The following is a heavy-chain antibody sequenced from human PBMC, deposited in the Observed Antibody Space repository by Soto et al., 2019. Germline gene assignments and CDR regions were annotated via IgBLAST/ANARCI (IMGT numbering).Heavy chain of an antibody. J-gene: IGHJ4*02. CDR3: AKAMYYGNSGYFSSL. Sequence: GGSLRLSCVVSGFTFSTYAMNWVRQAPGKGLEWVSGISSSGGSTHYADPVKGRFTISRDNSKNMLYVQMNSLRVEDSAVYYCAKAMYYGNSGYFSSLWGQGSLGIVSA. D-gene: IGHD3-22*01. V-gene: IGHV3-23*01. CDR1: GFTFSTYA. CDR2: ISSSGGST.